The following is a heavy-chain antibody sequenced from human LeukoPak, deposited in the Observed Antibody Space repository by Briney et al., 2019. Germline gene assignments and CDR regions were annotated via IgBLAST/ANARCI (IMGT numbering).Heavy chain of an antibody. Sequence: GASVKVSCKASGGTFSSYAISWVRQAPGQGLEWMGGIIPIFGTANYAQKFQGRVTITTDESTSTAYMELSSLRSEDTAVYYCASVPKYSNYPEFDPWGQGTLVTVSS. D-gene: IGHD4-11*01. J-gene: IGHJ5*02. CDR3: ASVPKYSNYPEFDP. CDR2: IIPIFGTA. V-gene: IGHV1-69*05. CDR1: GGTFSSYA.